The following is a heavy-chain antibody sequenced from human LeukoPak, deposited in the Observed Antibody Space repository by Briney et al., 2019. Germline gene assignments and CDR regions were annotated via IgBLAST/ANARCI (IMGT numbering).Heavy chain of an antibody. Sequence: ASVKVSFKASGYTFTSYGISWVRQAPGQGLEWMGWISAYNGNTNYAQKLQGRVTMTTDTSTSTAYMELRSLRSDDTAVYYCARPYYDSSGYYFLRYWGQGTLVTVSS. CDR1: GYTFTSYG. CDR2: ISAYNGNT. D-gene: IGHD3-22*01. V-gene: IGHV1-18*01. J-gene: IGHJ4*02. CDR3: ARPYYDSSGYYFLRY.